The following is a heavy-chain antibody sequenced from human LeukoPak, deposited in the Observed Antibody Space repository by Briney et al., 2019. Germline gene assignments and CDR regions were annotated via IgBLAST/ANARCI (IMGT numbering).Heavy chain of an antibody. CDR1: GFTFSSYS. Sequence: GGSLRLSCAASGFTFSSYSMNWVRQAPGKGLEWVSSISSSSSYIYYADSVKGRFTISRDNAKNSLYLQMNSLRAEDTAVYYCARDPLEDAGSSHFDYWGQGTLVTVSS. V-gene: IGHV3-21*01. J-gene: IGHJ4*02. D-gene: IGHD3-10*01. CDR3: ARDPLEDAGSSHFDY. CDR2: ISSSSSYI.